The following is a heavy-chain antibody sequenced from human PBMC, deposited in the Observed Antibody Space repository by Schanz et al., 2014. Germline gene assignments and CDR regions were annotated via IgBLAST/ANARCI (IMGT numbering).Heavy chain of an antibody. V-gene: IGHV1-18*01. CDR2: ISAYNGHT. CDR1: GYTFISYG. D-gene: IGHD5-12*01. Sequence: QVQLVQSGAEVKKPGASVKVSCKASGYTFISYGIKWVRQAPGQGLEWMGWISAYNGHTDYAQKLQGRLTMTRDTSTSTVYMELSSLRSEDTAVYYCARGPLGTSPWGQGTLVTVSS. J-gene: IGHJ5*02. CDR3: ARGPLGTSP.